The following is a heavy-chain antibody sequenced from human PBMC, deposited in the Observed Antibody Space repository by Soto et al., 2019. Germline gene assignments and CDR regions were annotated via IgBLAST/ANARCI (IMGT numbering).Heavy chain of an antibody. CDR2: IYWNSNRI. CDR3: LKDVMPGGADC. J-gene: IGHJ4*02. V-gene: IGHV3-9*02. Sequence: EVKLVESGGGLVQPGRSLRLSCVASGFTSDDYAMHWVRQAPGKGLEWVAGIYWNSNRIDYGDSVKGRFTIFRDNAEKSLYLQMNSLRPEDTAMYFCLKDVMPGGADCWGQGTLVTVSS. CDR1: GFTSDDYA. D-gene: IGHD3-16*01.